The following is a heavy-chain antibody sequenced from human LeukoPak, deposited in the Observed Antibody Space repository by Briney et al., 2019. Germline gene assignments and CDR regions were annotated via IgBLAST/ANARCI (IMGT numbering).Heavy chain of an antibody. D-gene: IGHD1-26*01. V-gene: IGHV3-33*01. J-gene: IGHJ5*02. CDR2: IWYDGSNK. CDR3: ARGGVGAPPERPRFYWFDP. Sequence: GGSLRLSCAASGFTFSSYGMHWVRQAPGKGLEWVAVIWYDGSNKYYADSVKGRSTISRDNSKNTLYLQMNSLRAEDTAVYYCARGGVGAPPERPRFYWFDPWGQGTLVTVSS. CDR1: GFTFSSYG.